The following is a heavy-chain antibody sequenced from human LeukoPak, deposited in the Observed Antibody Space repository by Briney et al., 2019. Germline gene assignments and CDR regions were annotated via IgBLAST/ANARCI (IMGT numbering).Heavy chain of an antibody. CDR3: ANYDSSGYYNDAFDI. J-gene: IGHJ3*02. D-gene: IGHD3-22*01. CDR2: IRYDGSNK. V-gene: IGHV3-30*02. CDR1: GFTFSSYS. Sequence: PGGSLRLSCAASGFTFSSYSMNWVRQAPGKGLEWVAFIRYDGSNKYYADSVKGRFTISRDNSKNTLYLQMNSLRAEDTAVYYCANYDSSGYYNDAFDIWGQGTMVTVSS.